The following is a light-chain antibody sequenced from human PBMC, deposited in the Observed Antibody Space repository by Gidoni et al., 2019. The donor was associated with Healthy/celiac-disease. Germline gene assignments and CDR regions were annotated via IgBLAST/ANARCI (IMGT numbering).Light chain of an antibody. CDR1: QSISSW. J-gene: IGKJ1*01. CDR3: QHYNSYWT. CDR2: KAS. Sequence: IHMTHSPSTLSASVGDRVTITCPASQSISSWLAWYQQNPGKAPKLLIYKASSLESGVPSRFSGSGSGTEVTLTISRLQPDDFATYYCQHYNSYWTFGQGTKVEIK. V-gene: IGKV1-5*03.